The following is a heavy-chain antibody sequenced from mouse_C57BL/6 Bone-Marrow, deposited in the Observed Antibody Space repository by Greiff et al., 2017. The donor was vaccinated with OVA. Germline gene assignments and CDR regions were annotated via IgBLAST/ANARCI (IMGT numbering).Heavy chain of an antibody. J-gene: IGHJ4*01. V-gene: IGHV1-81*01. CDR3: ARLTYYDPYCAMDY. D-gene: IGHD2-4*01. Sequence: QVQLQQSGAELARPGASVKLSCKASGYTFTSYGISWVKQRTGQGLEWIGEIYPRSGNTYYNEKFKGKATLTADKSSSTAYMELRSLTSEYSAVYFCARLTYYDPYCAMDYWGQGTSVTVSS. CDR2: IYPRSGNT. CDR1: GYTFTSYG.